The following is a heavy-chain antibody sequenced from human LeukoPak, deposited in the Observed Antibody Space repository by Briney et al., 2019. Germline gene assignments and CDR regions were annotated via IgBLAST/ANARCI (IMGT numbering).Heavy chain of an antibody. CDR3: ARDQGYCGGDCRDAFDI. V-gene: IGHV1-18*01. Sequence: ASVTVSCKASGYTFTSYGISWVRQPPGQGLEWMGWISAYNGNTNYAQKLQGRVTMTTDTSTSTAYMELRSLRSDDTAVYYCARDQGYCGGDCRDAFDIWGQGTMVTVSS. CDR2: ISAYNGNT. J-gene: IGHJ3*02. D-gene: IGHD2-21*02. CDR1: GYTFTSYG.